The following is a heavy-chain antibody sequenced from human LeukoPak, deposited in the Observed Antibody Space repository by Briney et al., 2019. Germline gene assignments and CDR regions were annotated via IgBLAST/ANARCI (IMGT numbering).Heavy chain of an antibody. CDR2: ISTSGSTI. J-gene: IGHJ3*02. D-gene: IGHD1-26*01. V-gene: IGHV3-48*03. CDR3: ARAGGTYYGIAFDM. Sequence: TGGSLRLSCAASGFTFSSYEMHWVRQAPGKGLEWVSYISTSGSTIYYADSVKGRFTISRDNAKNSLYLQMNSLRGEDTAVYYCARAGGTYYGIAFDMWGQGTMVTVSS. CDR1: GFTFSSYE.